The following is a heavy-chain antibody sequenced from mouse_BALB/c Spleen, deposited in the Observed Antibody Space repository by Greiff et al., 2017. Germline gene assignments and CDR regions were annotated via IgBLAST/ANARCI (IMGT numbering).Heavy chain of an antibody. V-gene: IGHV5-12-2*01. CDR2: ISNGGGST. D-gene: IGHD1-1*01. Sequence: EVNLVESGGGLVQPGGSLKLSCAASGFTFSSYTMSWVRQTPEKRLEWVAYISNGGGSTYYPDTVKGRFTISRDNAKNTLYLQMSSLKSEDTAMYYCARHGGHYYGSSYVMDYWGQGTSVTVSS. CDR3: ARHGGHYYGSSYVMDY. CDR1: GFTFSSYT. J-gene: IGHJ4*01.